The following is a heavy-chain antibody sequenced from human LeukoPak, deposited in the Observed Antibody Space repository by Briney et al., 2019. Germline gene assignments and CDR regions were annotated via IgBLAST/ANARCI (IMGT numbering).Heavy chain of an antibody. CDR1: GFTFSSYA. V-gene: IGHV3-64*01. CDR2: ISSNGGST. D-gene: IGHD4-11*01. CDR3: ARVHSNNVDWYFDL. J-gene: IGHJ2*01. Sequence: GGSLRLSCAASGFTFSSYAMHWVRQAPGKGLEYVSAISSNGGSTYYANSVKGRFTISRDNSKNTLYLQMGSLRAEDMAVYYCARVHSNNVDWYFDLWGRGTLVTVSS.